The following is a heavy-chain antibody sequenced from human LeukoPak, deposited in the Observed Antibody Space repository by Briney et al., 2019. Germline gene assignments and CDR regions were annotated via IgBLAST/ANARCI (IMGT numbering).Heavy chain of an antibody. D-gene: IGHD6-19*01. V-gene: IGHV3-9*01. J-gene: IGHJ4*02. CDR3: AKVTVAGTYFDY. CDR2: ISWNSGSI. Sequence: GGSLRLSCAASGFTFDDYAMHWVRQAPGKGLEWVSGISWNSGSIGYADSVKGRFTISRDNAKNSLYLQMNSLRAEDTALYYCAKVTVAGTYFDYWGQGTLVTVSS. CDR1: GFTFDDYA.